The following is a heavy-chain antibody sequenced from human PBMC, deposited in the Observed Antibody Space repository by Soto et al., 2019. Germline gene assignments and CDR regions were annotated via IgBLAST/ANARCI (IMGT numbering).Heavy chain of an antibody. CDR2: TLPTPGIA. Sequence: SVKVSCKYLRGTFSSYTISWFRQYNGQRLQRILMTLPTPGIANHAQKFQGRVTITADKSTSTAYMELSSLRSEDTAVYYCALEVPPMKLDLFEYWGHGTLVTVSS. J-gene: IGHJ4*01. V-gene: IGHV1-69*02. CDR1: RGTFSSYT. CDR3: ALEVPPMKLDLFEY. D-gene: IGHD3-22*01.